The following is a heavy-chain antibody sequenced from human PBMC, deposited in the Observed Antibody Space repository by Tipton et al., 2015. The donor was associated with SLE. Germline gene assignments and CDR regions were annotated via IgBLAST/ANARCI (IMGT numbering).Heavy chain of an antibody. CDR1: GFTFSNYE. CDR2: ITTSGSPV. V-gene: IGHV3-48*03. Sequence: SLRLSCAASGFTFSNYEMNWVRQAPGMGLEWVSYITTSGSPVYYADSVKGRFTISRDNSKNMLYLQMNSLRPEDTAVYYCAKDEVGAIDYWGQGTLVTVSS. J-gene: IGHJ4*02. D-gene: IGHD1-26*01. CDR3: AKDEVGAIDY.